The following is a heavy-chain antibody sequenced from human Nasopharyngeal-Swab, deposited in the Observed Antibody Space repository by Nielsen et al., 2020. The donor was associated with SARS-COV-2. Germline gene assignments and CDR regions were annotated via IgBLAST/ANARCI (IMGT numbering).Heavy chain of an antibody. D-gene: IGHD3-3*01. CDR2: IKEDGSEK. Sequence: GESLKISCAASGFTFSNYWMTWVRQAPGKGLEWVANIKEDGSEKSYVDSVKGRFTISRDNAKSSLSLQINSLRGEDTAVYYCARGEWRWRYWGRVTLVTVSS. J-gene: IGHJ4*02. CDR1: GFTFSNYW. V-gene: IGHV3-7*03. CDR3: ARGEWRWRY.